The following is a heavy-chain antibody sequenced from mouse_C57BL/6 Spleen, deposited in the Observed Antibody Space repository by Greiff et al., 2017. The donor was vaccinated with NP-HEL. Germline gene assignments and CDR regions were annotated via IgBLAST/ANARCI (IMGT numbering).Heavy chain of an antibody. D-gene: IGHD1-1*01. V-gene: IGHV1-50*01. CDR3: ARLGSAVVGGDYFDY. Sequence: QVQLQQPGAELVKPGASVKLSCKASGYTFTSYWMQWVKQRPGLGLEWIGEIDPSDSCTNYNQKFKGKATLTVDTSSSTAYMELSSLTSEDSAVYYCARLGSAVVGGDYFDYWGQGTTLTVSS. CDR1: GYTFTSYW. CDR2: IDPSDSCT. J-gene: IGHJ2*01.